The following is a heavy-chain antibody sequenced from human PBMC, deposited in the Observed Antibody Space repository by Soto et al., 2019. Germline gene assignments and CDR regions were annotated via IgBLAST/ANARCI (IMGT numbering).Heavy chain of an antibody. CDR2: ISADSGET. CDR3: ARGYSSTWAKSWFDP. D-gene: IGHD6-13*01. Sequence: QPQLVKSGPEVTRPGASVKVSCKASGYTFTSYGIIWVRQTPGQGLEWGGWISADSGETDYAHNFNGRLTLTTDASTTTAYMELRSLRPDDTAVYYCARGYSSTWAKSWFDPWGQGTLVSVSS. CDR1: GYTFTSYG. V-gene: IGHV1-18*04. J-gene: IGHJ5*02.